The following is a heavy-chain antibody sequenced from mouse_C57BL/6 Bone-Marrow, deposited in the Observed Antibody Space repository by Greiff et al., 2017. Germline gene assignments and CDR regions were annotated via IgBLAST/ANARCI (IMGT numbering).Heavy chain of an antibody. CDR2: IYPGSGNT. CDR1: GYTFTDYY. V-gene: IGHV1-76*01. Sequence: QVQLKQSGAELVRPGASVKLSCKASGYTFTDYYINWVKQRPGQGLEWIARIYPGSGNTYYNEKFKGKATLTAEKSSSTAYMQLSSLTSEDSAVYFCARAEVTTGLDYWGQGTTLTVSA. CDR3: ARAEVTTGLDY. D-gene: IGHD2-2*01. J-gene: IGHJ2*01.